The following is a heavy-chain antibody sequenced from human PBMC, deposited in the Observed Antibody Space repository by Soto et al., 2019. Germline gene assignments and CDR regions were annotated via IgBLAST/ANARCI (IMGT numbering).Heavy chain of an antibody. CDR3: ARDWRGNIVATSQSPVPGAAYYYYMDV. J-gene: IGHJ6*03. CDR1: GFTFSSYG. Sequence: SLRLSCAASGFTFSSYGMHWVRQAPGKGLEWVAVISYDGSNKYYADSVKGRFTISRDNSKNTLYLQTNSLRAEDTAVYYCARDWRGNIVATSQSPVPGAAYYYYMDVWGKGTTVTVSS. D-gene: IGHD5-12*01. V-gene: IGHV3-30*03. CDR2: ISYDGSNK.